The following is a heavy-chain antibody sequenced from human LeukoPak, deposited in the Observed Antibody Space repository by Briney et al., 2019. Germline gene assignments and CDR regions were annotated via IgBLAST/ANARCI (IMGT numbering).Heavy chain of an antibody. V-gene: IGHV3-11*01. D-gene: IGHD5/OR15-5a*01. CDR2: VSSSGSTI. CDR1: GFTFSDYY. J-gene: IGHJ4*02. Sequence: GGSLRLSCAASGFTFSDYYMSWIRQAPGKGLEWVSYVSSSGSTIYYADSVKGRFTISRDNAKNSLYLQMNSLRAEDTAVYYCARDSQDCRLRYWGQGTLVTVSS. CDR3: ARDSQDCRLRY.